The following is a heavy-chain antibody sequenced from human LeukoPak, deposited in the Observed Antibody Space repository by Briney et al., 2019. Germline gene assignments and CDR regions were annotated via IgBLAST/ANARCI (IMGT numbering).Heavy chain of an antibody. Sequence: GGSLRLSCAASGFTVSSSHMSWVRQAPGKGLEWVSVIYSGGSTYYADSVKGRFTISRDNSKNTLYLQMNSLRAEDTAVYYCARSVGSGSRLRAGDYWGQGTLVTVSS. V-gene: IGHV3-53*01. CDR2: IYSGGST. CDR3: ARSVGSGSRLRAGDY. D-gene: IGHD1-26*01. CDR1: GFTVSSSH. J-gene: IGHJ4*02.